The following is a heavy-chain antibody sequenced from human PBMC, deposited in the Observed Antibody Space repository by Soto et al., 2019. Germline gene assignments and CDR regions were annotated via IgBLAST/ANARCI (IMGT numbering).Heavy chain of an antibody. Sequence: SGPTLVNPTQTLTLTCTFSGFSLSTRGVAVGWIRQPPGKALEWLALIYWDDDKRYSPSLKTRLTITKDTSKNQVVLTMTNVDPVQTATFDCAHPGPSSAGYYFDFWGQGTLVTVSS. D-gene: IGHD6-6*01. CDR2: IYWDDDK. V-gene: IGHV2-5*02. CDR1: GFSLSTRGVA. J-gene: IGHJ4*02. CDR3: AHPGPSSAGYYFDF.